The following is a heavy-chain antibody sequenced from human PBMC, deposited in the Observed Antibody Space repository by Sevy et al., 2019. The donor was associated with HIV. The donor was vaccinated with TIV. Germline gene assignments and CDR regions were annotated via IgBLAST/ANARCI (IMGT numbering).Heavy chain of an antibody. CDR2: MNTDGSST. V-gene: IGHV3-74*01. CDR1: GFIFNSYT. CDR3: ATPRFDF. J-gene: IGHJ4*02. Sequence: QAGGSLRLSCAASGFIFNSYTMSWVRQAPGKGLVWVSRMNTDGSSTNYADSVKGRFTISRDNAKNTLYLEMNNLRDEDTALYYCATPRFDFWGPGTLVTVSS.